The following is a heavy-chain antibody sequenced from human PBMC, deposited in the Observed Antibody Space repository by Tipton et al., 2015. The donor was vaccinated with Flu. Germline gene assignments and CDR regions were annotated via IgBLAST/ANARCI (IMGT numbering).Heavy chain of an antibody. CDR3: ARGFFSSFNPGVFDS. J-gene: IGHJ4*02. Sequence: SLRLSCAASGFTFSSYEMNWVRQAPGKGLEWVSYISSSGSTIYYADSVKGRFTISRDNAKNSLYLQMNSLRAEDTAVYYCARGFFSSFNPGVFDSWFQGPLVTFSS. CDR2: ISSSGSTI. V-gene: IGHV3-48*03. D-gene: IGHD3-3*01. CDR1: GFTFSSYE.